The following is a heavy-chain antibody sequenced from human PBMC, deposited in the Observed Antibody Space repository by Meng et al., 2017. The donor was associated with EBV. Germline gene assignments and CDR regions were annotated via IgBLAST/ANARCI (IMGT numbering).Heavy chain of an antibody. CDR3: ARGPYYYDSSGYYYGEFDP. J-gene: IGHJ5*02. V-gene: IGHV1-8*01. D-gene: IGHD3-22*01. CDR1: GYTFTSYD. CDR2: MNPNSGNT. Sequence: QGEVVGAGAGGKKPGDSVRVSCKASGYTFTSYDINWVRQATGQGLEWMGWMNPNSGNTGYAQKFQGRVTMTRNTPISTAYMELSSLRSEDTAVYYCARGPYYYDSSGYYYGEFDPWGQGTLVTVSS.